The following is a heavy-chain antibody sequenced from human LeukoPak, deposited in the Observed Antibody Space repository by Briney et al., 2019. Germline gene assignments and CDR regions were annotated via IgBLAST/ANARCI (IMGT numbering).Heavy chain of an antibody. CDR1: GDSISSYY. D-gene: IGHD2-15*01. J-gene: IGHJ4*02. Sequence: PSETLSLTCTLYGDSISSYYASWIRQPAGKGLEWIGRIYTSGSTTYNPSLKSRVTMSKDKSKNQFYLKLSSVTAADTAVYYCARGLEYCSGGSCLDFDYWGKGTLVTVS. V-gene: IGHV4-4*07. CDR2: IYTSGST. CDR3: ARGLEYCSGGSCLDFDY.